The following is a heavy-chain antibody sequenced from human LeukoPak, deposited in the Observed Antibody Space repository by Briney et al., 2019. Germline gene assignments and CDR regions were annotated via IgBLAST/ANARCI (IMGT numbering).Heavy chain of an antibody. Sequence: GRSLRLSCAASGFTFSNHGMHWVRQAPGKGLEWVAVTTYDGSKKYYADSAKGRFTTSRDNSKNTVYLQMNSLRPEDTAVYYCAKGGAGEVGYYYYGLDVWGQGTTVTVSS. V-gene: IGHV3-30*18. J-gene: IGHJ6*02. CDR2: TTYDGSKK. CDR1: GFTFSNHG. CDR3: AKGGAGEVGYYYYGLDV. D-gene: IGHD7-27*01.